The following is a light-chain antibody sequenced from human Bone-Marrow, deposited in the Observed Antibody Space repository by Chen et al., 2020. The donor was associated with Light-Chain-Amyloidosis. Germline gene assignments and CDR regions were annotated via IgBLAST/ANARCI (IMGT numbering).Light chain of an antibody. J-gene: IGLJ3*02. Sequence: SYLLTQPSSVSVAPGQTATIPCGGNNIGSTSVPWYQQTPGQAPLLVVYDDSDRPSGIPERLSGSNSGNTATLTISRVEAGDEADYYCQVWDRSSDRTVFGGGTKLTVL. CDR2: DDS. CDR3: QVWDRSSDRTV. CDR1: NIGSTS. V-gene: IGLV3-21*02.